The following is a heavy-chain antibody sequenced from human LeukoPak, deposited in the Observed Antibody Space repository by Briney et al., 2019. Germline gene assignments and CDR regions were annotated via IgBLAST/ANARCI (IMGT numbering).Heavy chain of an antibody. CDR2: VNPNSGNT. CDR3: ARAPSSITIFGVVTEYYYYYYYMDV. V-gene: IGHV1-8*01. J-gene: IGHJ6*03. CDR1: GYTFTSYD. D-gene: IGHD3-3*01. Sequence: ASVKVSCKASGYTFTSYDINWVRQAPGQGRERMGWVNPNSGNTGYAQKFQGRVTMTRNTSISTAYMELSSLRSEDTAVYYCARAPSSITIFGVVTEYYYYYYYMDVWGKGTTVTVSS.